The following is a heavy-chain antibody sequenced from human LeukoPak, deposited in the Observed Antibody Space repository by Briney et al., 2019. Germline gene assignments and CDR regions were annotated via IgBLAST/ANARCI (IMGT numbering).Heavy chain of an antibody. Sequence: SETLSLTCTVSGYSISSGYYWGWIRQPPGKGLEWIGSIYHSGSTYYNPSLKSRVTISVDTSKNQFSLKLSSVTAADTAVYYCARGKEGTSVALYDYWGQGTLVTVSS. D-gene: IGHD2-21*01. J-gene: IGHJ4*02. V-gene: IGHV4-38-2*02. CDR1: GYSISSGYY. CDR2: IYHSGST. CDR3: ARGKEGTSVALYDY.